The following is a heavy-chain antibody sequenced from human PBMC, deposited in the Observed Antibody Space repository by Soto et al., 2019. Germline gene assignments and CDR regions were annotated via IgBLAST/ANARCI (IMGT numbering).Heavy chain of an antibody. CDR3: ARYIVRPFYFDY. Sequence: GGSLRLSCAASGFNFSHYGMHWLRQAPGKGLEWVAVLSYDGSVRASADSVKGRFTISRDNSRNTLDLQLNSLRAEDTALYYCARYIVRPFYFDYWGQGTPVTVSS. J-gene: IGHJ4*02. CDR1: GFNFSHYG. V-gene: IGHV3-30*03. CDR2: LSYDGSVR. D-gene: IGHD1-1*01.